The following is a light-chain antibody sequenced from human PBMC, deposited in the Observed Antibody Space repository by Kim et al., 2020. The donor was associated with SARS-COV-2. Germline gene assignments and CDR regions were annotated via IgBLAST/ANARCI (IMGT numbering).Light chain of an antibody. CDR3: QQYNNWPRT. Sequence: EIVMTQSPATLSVSPGERATLSCRASQSVSSNLAWYQQKPGQAPRLLIFDASARATGVPARFGGSGSGTDFTLTISSLQSEDFAVYYCQQYNNWPRTFGQGTKVDI. CDR1: QSVSSN. J-gene: IGKJ1*01. CDR2: DAS. V-gene: IGKV3-15*01.